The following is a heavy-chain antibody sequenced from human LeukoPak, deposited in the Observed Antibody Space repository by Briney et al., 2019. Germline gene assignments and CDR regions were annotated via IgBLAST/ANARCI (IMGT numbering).Heavy chain of an antibody. V-gene: IGHV3-33*08. CDR1: GFTFSNFG. J-gene: IGHJ4*02. Sequence: GRSVRLSCAASGFTFSNFGLNWVRQAPGKGLEWVAFISDNGRRTYYLESVKGLFTISRDDSGNTLYLQMNSLRVEDTAVYYCARDRIGKYSIDYWGQGTLVTVSS. CDR2: ISDNGRRT. D-gene: IGHD2-15*01. CDR3: ARDRIGKYSIDY.